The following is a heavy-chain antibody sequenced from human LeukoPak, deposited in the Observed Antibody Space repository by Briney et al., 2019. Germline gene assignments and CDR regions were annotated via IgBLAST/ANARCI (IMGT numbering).Heavy chain of an antibody. Sequence: ASVKVSCKASGYTFTSYYMHWVRQAPGQGLEWMGIINPSGGSTSYAQKFQGGVTMTRDTSTSTVYMELSSLRSEDTAVYYCARVHGGLAGTEDWFDPWGQGTLVTVSS. CDR3: ARVHGGLAGTEDWFDP. CDR1: GYTFTSYY. J-gene: IGHJ5*02. V-gene: IGHV1-46*01. D-gene: IGHD6-19*01. CDR2: INPSGGST.